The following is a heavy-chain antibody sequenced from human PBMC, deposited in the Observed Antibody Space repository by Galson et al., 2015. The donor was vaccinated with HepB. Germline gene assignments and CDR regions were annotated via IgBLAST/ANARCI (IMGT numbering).Heavy chain of an antibody. Sequence: SLRLSCAASGFTFSSYSMNWVRQAPGKGLEWVSYISSSSSTIYYADSVKGRFTISRDNAKNSLYLQMNSLRAEDTAVYYCARGNIVVVPAAAGKLIDYWGQGTLVTVSS. CDR2: ISSSSSTI. CDR1: GFTFSSYS. J-gene: IGHJ4*02. V-gene: IGHV3-48*01. CDR3: ARGNIVVVPAAAGKLIDY. D-gene: IGHD2-2*01.